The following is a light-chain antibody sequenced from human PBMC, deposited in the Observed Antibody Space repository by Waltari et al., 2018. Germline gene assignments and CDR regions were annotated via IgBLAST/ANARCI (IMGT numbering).Light chain of an antibody. V-gene: IGKV4-1*01. Sequence: DIVMTQSPDSLAVSLGERATINCKSSQSILYSSNNKNYLAWYQNKPGQPPKLLIYWASTRESGVPDRFSGSGSGTDFTLTISSLQAEDVAVYYCQQYYSTPPVTFGGGTKVEIK. CDR2: WAS. CDR3: QQYYSTPPVT. J-gene: IGKJ4*01. CDR1: QSILYSSNNKNY.